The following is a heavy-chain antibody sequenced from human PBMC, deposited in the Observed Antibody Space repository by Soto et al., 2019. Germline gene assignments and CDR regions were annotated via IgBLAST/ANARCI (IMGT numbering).Heavy chain of an antibody. V-gene: IGHV1-69*01. CDR2: LIPVFGSP. D-gene: IGHD5-18*01. Sequence: QVQLVQSGAEVKKPGSSVTVSCKTSGGTFSKDAINWVRQAPGQGLEWMGLLIPVFGSPIYAQKFQGRIRITADESTSTALMDLSSIRSEDTAVYYCTRVLGYTFEPGKTRYYAMDVWGQGTTVSVSS. J-gene: IGHJ6*02. CDR3: TRVLGYTFEPGKTRYYAMDV. CDR1: GGTFSKDA.